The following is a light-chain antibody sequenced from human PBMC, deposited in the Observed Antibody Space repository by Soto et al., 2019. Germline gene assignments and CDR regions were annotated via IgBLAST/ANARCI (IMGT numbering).Light chain of an antibody. CDR2: DVS. CDR1: SSDVGGYNY. Sequence: QSVLTQPASVSGSPGQSITISCTGTSSDVGGYNYVSWYQQHPGKAPKLMIYDVSNRPSGVSNRFSGFKSGNTASLTISGLQAEDEADYYCSSYTSSSTLLVFGTGTKLTVL. V-gene: IGLV2-14*01. CDR3: SSYTSSSTLLV. J-gene: IGLJ1*01.